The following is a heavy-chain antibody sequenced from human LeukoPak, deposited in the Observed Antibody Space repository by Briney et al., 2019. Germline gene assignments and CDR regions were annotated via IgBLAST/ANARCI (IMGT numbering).Heavy chain of an antibody. CDR3: ARDGGGDGIQLWSQRQNWFDP. Sequence: KPSETLSLTCTVSGGSISSGGYYWSWIRQPPGKGLEWIGYIYYSGSTNYNPSLKSRVTISVDTSKNQFSLKLSSVTAADTAVYYCARDGGGDGIQLWSQRQNWFDPWGQGTLVTVSS. CDR1: GGSISSGGYY. D-gene: IGHD5-18*01. J-gene: IGHJ5*02. CDR2: IYYSGST. V-gene: IGHV4-61*08.